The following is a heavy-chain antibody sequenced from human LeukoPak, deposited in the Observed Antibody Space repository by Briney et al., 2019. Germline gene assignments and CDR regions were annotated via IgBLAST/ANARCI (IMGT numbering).Heavy chain of an antibody. J-gene: IGHJ5*02. D-gene: IGHD6-19*01. CDR3: AHSMAVAGFNWFDP. CDR1: GFSLSTSGVG. V-gene: IGHV2-5*02. CDR2: IYWDDDK. Sequence: SGPTLVKPTQTLTLTCTFSGFSLSTSGVGVGWIRQPPGKALEWLALIYWDDDKRYSPSLKSRLTITKDTSKNQVVPTVTNMDPVDTATYYCAHSMAVAGFNWFDPWGQGTLVTVSS.